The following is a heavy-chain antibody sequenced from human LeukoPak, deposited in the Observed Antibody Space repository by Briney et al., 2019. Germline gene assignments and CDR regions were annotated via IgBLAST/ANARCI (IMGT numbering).Heavy chain of an antibody. J-gene: IGHJ4*02. CDR2: ISWSSGII. D-gene: IGHD3-9*01. CDR3: ASSMYYDILTGYTCDY. V-gene: IGHV3-9*01. CDR1: GFIFDDHG. Sequence: GGSLRLSCAASGFIFDDHGMHWVRQAPGKGLEWVSGISWSSGIIGYADSVKGRFTISRDNAKNSLDLQMNSLRAEDTAVYYCASSMYYDILTGYTCDYWGQGTLVTVSS.